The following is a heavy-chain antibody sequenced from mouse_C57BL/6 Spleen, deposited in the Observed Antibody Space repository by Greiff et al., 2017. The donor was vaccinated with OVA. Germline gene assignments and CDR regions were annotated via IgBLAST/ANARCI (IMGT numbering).Heavy chain of an antibody. CDR1: GFTFSSYG. J-gene: IGHJ2*01. CDR3: ARHGREDIPYFDC. CDR2: ISSGGSYT. Sequence: EVQLVESGGDLVKPGGSLKLSCAASGFTFSSYGMSWVRQTPDKRLEWVATISSGGSYTYYPDSVKGRFTISRDNAKNTLYLQMSSLKSEDTAMYYCARHGREDIPYFDCWGQGTTLTVSS. D-gene: IGHD3-1*01. V-gene: IGHV5-6*01.